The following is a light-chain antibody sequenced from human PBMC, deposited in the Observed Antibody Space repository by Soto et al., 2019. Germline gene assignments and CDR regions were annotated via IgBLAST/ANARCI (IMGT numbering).Light chain of an antibody. CDR1: SSDVGGYNY. J-gene: IGLJ1*01. Sequence: QSALTQPASVSGSPGQSMTISCTGTSSDVGGYNYVSWYQQHPVKAPKLMIYDVTTRPSGVSDRFSGSKSGNTASLTISGLQAEDEADYYCSSYTSSSTPYVFGTGTKLTVL. CDR2: DVT. CDR3: SSYTSSSTPYV. V-gene: IGLV2-14*01.